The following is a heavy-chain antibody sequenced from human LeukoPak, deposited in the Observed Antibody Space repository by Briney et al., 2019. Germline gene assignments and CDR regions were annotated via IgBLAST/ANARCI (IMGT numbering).Heavy chain of an antibody. CDR1: GYTFTSYG. Sequence: ASVKVSCKASGYTFTSYGISWVRQAPGQGLEWMGGIIPIFGTANYAQKFQGRVTITADESTSTAYMELSSLRSEDTAVYYCAAYCSSTSCYPGTYYFDYWGQGTLVTVSS. V-gene: IGHV1-69*13. D-gene: IGHD2-2*01. CDR3: AAYCSSTSCYPGTYYFDY. J-gene: IGHJ4*02. CDR2: IIPIFGTA.